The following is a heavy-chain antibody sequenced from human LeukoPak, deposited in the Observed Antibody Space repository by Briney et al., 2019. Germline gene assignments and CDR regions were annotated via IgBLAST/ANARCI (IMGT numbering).Heavy chain of an antibody. J-gene: IGHJ4*02. V-gene: IGHV4-34*01. CDR1: GGSFSGYY. Sequence: PSETLSLTCAVYGGSFSGYYWNWIRQPPGKGLEWIGEINHSGSTTYNPSLKSRVTISLDTSKNQFSLKLSSVTAADTAVYYCARDFSAESIAARRALDYWGQGTLVTVSS. CDR3: ARDFSAESIAARRALDY. CDR2: INHSGST. D-gene: IGHD6-6*01.